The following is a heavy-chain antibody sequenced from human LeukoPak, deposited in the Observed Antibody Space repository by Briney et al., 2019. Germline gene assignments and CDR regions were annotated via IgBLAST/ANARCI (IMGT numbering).Heavy chain of an antibody. V-gene: IGHV3-23*01. D-gene: IGHD3-3*01. CDR2: ISGSGGST. CDR1: GFTFSSYA. J-gene: IGHJ6*02. Sequence: GGSLRLSCAASGFTFSSYAMSWARQAPGKGLEWVSAISGSGGSTYYADSVKGRFTISRDNSKNTLYLQMNSLRAEDTAVYYCAKDLQTAGDFWSGYYTHYYYYGMDVWGQGTTVTVSS. CDR3: AKDLQTAGDFWSGYYTHYYYYGMDV.